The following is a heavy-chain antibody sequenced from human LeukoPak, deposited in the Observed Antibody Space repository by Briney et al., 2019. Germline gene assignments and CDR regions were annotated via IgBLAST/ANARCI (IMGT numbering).Heavy chain of an antibody. CDR1: GFTFSSYS. J-gene: IGHJ4*02. Sequence: GGSLRLSCAASGFTFSSYSMNWVRQAPGKGLEWVSYISSSSSTIYYADSVKGRFTISRDNSKNTLYLQMNSLRAEDTAVYYCAKLGSYDSSGYVDYWGQGTLVTVSS. CDR3: AKLGSYDSSGYVDY. V-gene: IGHV3-48*01. D-gene: IGHD3-22*01. CDR2: ISSSSSTI.